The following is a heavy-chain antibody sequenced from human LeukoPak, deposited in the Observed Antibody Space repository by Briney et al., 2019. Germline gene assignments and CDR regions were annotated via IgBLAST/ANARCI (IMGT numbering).Heavy chain of an antibody. CDR2: INSDGSST. CDR3: ARVIYDSSGYRTFDY. D-gene: IGHD3-22*01. V-gene: IGHV3-74*01. J-gene: IGHJ4*02. CDR1: GFTFSSYW. Sequence: GGSLRLSCAASGFTFSSYWMHWVRQAPGKGLVWVSRINSDGSSTSYADSVKGRFTISRDNSKNTLYLQMNSLRAEDTAVYYCARVIYDSSGYRTFDYWGQGTLVTVSS.